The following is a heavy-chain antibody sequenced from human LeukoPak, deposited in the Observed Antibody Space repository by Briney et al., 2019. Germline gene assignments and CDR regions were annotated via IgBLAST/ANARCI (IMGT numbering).Heavy chain of an antibody. D-gene: IGHD3-10*01. Sequence: LSLTCAVYGGSFSGYYWSWIRQAPGKGLEWVSYISSSGSTIYYADSVKGRFTISRDNAKNSLYLQMNSLRAEDTAVYYCARIPSYYYGSGMPYYFDYWGQGTLVTVSS. V-gene: IGHV3-11*01. CDR2: ISSSGSTI. CDR1: GGSFSGYY. CDR3: ARIPSYYYGSGMPYYFDY. J-gene: IGHJ4*02.